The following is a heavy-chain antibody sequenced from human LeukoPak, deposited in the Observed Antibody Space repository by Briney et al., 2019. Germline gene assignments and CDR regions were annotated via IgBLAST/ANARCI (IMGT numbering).Heavy chain of an antibody. CDR2: IYYSGST. CDR3: AREVSVGHKSDP. Sequence: SETLSLTCTVSGGSISSGGYYWSWIRQHPGKGLEWIGYIYYSGSTYYNPSLKSRVTISVDTSKNQFSLKLSSVTAADTAVYYCAREVSVGHKSDPWGQGTLVTVSS. J-gene: IGHJ5*02. V-gene: IGHV4-31*03. D-gene: IGHD3/OR15-3a*01. CDR1: GGSISSGGYY.